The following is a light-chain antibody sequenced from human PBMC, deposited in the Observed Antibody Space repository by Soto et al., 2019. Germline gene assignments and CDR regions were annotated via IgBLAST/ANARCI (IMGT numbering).Light chain of an antibody. J-gene: IGKJ2*01. CDR2: DAS. CDR1: TIVSSH. CDR3: QQRSDWPRT. V-gene: IGKV3-11*01. Sequence: EIVLTQSPANLSLSPGDRATLTCRASTIVSSHLAWYQQKLGRAPRLLIYDASNMATGIPARFSGSGSGTDFTLPISSLEPEDVAVYYCQQRSDWPRTFGQGTKVEI.